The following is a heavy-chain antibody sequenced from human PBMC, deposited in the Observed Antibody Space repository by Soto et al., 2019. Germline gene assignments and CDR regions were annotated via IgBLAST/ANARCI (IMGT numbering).Heavy chain of an antibody. J-gene: IGHJ3*02. V-gene: IGHV3-9*01. CDR3: AKDKSYSSAGDAFDI. D-gene: IGHD6-19*01. CDR1: GFTFDDYA. CDR2: ISWNSGSI. Sequence: EVQLVESGGGLVQPGRSLRLSCAASGFTFDDYAMHWVRQAPGKGLEWVSGISWNSGSIGYADSVKDRFTISRDNAKNSLYLQMNSLRAEDTALYYCAKDKSYSSAGDAFDIWGQGTMVTVSS.